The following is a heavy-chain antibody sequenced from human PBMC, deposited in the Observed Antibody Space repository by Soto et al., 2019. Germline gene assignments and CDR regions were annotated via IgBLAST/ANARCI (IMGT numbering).Heavy chain of an antibody. V-gene: IGHV4-59*01. CDR2: IYYSGST. Sequence: SETLSLTCTVSGGSISSSYWSWIRQPPGKGLEWIGYIYYSGSTNYNPSLKSRVTISLDTSKNQFSLKVSSVTAADTAVYYCARGYDWIDPWGQGTLVTVSS. CDR3: ARGYDWIDP. J-gene: IGHJ5*02. CDR1: GGSISSSY. D-gene: IGHD5-12*01.